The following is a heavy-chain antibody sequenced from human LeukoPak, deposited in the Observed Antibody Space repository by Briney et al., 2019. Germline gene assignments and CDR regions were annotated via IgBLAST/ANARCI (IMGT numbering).Heavy chain of an antibody. V-gene: IGHV3-30-3*01. CDR1: GFTFSSYA. J-gene: IGHJ4*02. Sequence: GSLRLSCAASGFTFSSYAMHWVRQAPGKGLEWVAIISYDGSNKYYADSVKGRFTISRDNSKNTLYLQMNSLRAEDTAVYYCAKDRCLYCSGGSCYDYWGQGTLVTVSS. CDR3: AKDRCLYCSGGSCYDY. D-gene: IGHD2-15*01. CDR2: ISYDGSNK.